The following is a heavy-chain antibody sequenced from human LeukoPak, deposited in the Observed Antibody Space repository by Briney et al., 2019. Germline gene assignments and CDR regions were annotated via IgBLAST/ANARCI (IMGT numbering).Heavy chain of an antibody. CDR3: ARDRRYDFWSGHYTPDAFDI. J-gene: IGHJ3*02. CDR1: GFTFSDYY. D-gene: IGHD3-3*01. CDR2: ISSSGSTI. Sequence: GGSLRLSCAASGFTFSDYYMSWIRQAPGKGLEWLSSISSSGSTIYSADSVKGRFTISRDNAKNSLYLQMNSLRAEDTAVYYCARDRRYDFWSGHYTPDAFDIWGQGTMVTVSS. V-gene: IGHV3-11*04.